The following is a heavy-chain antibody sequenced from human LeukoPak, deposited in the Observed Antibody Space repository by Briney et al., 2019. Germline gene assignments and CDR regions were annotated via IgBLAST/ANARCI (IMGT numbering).Heavy chain of an antibody. J-gene: IGHJ3*02. D-gene: IGHD6-13*01. CDR2: ISYDGSNK. V-gene: IGHV3-30-3*01. CDR1: GFTFSSYA. Sequence: GGSLRLSCAASGFTFSSYAMHWVRQAPGKGLEWVAVISYDGSNKYYADSVKGRFTISRDNSKNTLYLQMNSLRAEDTAVYYCARDQSGAYSSSWYKDDAFDIWGQGTMVTVSS. CDR3: ARDQSGAYSSSWYKDDAFDI.